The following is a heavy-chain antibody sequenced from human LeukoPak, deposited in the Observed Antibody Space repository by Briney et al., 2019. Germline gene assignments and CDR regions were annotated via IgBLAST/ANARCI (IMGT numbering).Heavy chain of an antibody. CDR3: ARGPGALYSSSWTTFLRYYGMDV. D-gene: IGHD6-13*01. CDR1: GYTLTELS. J-gene: IGHJ6*02. V-gene: IGHV1-24*01. Sequence: ASVKVSCKVSGYTLTELSMHWVRQAPGKGLEWMGGFDPEDGETIYAQKFQGRVTMTEDTSTDTAYMELSSLRSEDTAVYYCARGPGALYSSSWTTFLRYYGMDVWGQGTTVTVSS. CDR2: FDPEDGET.